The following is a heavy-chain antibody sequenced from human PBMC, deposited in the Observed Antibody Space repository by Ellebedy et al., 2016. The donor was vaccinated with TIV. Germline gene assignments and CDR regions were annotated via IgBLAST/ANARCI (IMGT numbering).Heavy chain of an antibody. CDR1: GFTFSAYG. CDR2: IGTSSGNV. Sequence: GESLKICCAASGFTFSAYGMNWVRQAPGKGLEWVSHIGTSSGNVVYAESVKGRFTISRDNAKNSLFLQMNSLRDEDTAVYYCARYETGDYDWDYWGQGTLVTVSS. CDR3: ARYETGDYDWDY. J-gene: IGHJ4*02. V-gene: IGHV3-48*02. D-gene: IGHD4-17*01.